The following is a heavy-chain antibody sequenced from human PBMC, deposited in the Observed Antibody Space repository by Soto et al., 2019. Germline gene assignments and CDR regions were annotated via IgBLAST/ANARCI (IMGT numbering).Heavy chain of an antibody. J-gene: IGHJ6*02. CDR1: GFTFSSYA. CDR3: ARDSSNHYCMDV. CDR2: ISYDGSNK. Sequence: QVPLVESGGGVVQPGRSLRLSCAASGFTFSSYAMHWVRQAPGKGLEWVAVISYDGSNKYYADSVKGRFTISRDNSKNTLYLQMNSLRAEDTAVYYCARDSSNHYCMDVWGQGTTVTVSS. V-gene: IGHV3-30-3*01. D-gene: IGHD7-27*01.